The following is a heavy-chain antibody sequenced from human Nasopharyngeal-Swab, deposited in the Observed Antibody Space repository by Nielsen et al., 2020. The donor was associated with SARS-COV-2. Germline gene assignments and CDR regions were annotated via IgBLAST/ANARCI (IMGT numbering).Heavy chain of an antibody. CDR3: ARERATYSSSWYTPKSLYYYGMDV. D-gene: IGHD6-13*01. V-gene: IGHV1-18*01. CDR1: GYTFTSYG. Sequence: ASVKVSCKASGYTFTSYGISWVRQAPGQGLEWMGWISAYNGNTNYAQKLQGRVTMTTDTSTSTAYMELRSLRSDDTAVYYCARERATYSSSWYTPKSLYYYGMDVWGQGTTVTVSS. CDR2: ISAYNGNT. J-gene: IGHJ6*02.